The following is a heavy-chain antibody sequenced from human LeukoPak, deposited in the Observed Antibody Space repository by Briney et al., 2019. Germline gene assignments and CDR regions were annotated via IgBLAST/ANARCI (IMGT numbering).Heavy chain of an antibody. CDR3: ATGFPSYYYGSGSYYSIAWYFDY. D-gene: IGHD3-10*01. Sequence: PSETLSLTCAVYGGSFSGYYWSWIRQPPGKGLEWIGEINHSGSTNYNPSLKSRVTISVDTSKNQFSLKLSSVTAADTAVYYCATGFPSYYYGSGSYYSIAWYFDYWGQGTLVTVSS. J-gene: IGHJ4*02. CDR2: INHSGST. CDR1: GGSFSGYY. V-gene: IGHV4-34*01.